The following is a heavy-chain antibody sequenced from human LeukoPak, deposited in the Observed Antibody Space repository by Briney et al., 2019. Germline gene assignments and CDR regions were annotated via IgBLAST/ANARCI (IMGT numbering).Heavy chain of an antibody. Sequence: GGSLRLSCAASGFTFDDYAMSWVRQAPGKGLEWVSGINWNGGSTDYADSVKGRFTISRDNTKNSLYLQMNSLRAEDTALYYCARGHGGFFRYFDTNDAFDMWGQGTVVTVSS. CDR2: INWNGGST. V-gene: IGHV3-20*04. D-gene: IGHD3-9*01. CDR1: GFTFDDYA. CDR3: ARGHGGFFRYFDTNDAFDM. J-gene: IGHJ3*02.